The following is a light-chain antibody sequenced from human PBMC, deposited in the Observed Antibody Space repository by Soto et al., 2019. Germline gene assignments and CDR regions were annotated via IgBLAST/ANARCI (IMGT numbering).Light chain of an antibody. J-gene: IGKJ1*01. CDR3: HQYGSSPQT. V-gene: IGKV3-20*01. CDR1: QSVRSTH. Sequence: EIVLTQSPGTLSLSPVDRATLSCRASQSVRSTHLAWYHQKTGQAPRLLIYGASTRASGIPDRFSGSGSGTDFTLTISRLEPEDFAVYYCHQYGSSPQTFGQGTKVDIK. CDR2: GAS.